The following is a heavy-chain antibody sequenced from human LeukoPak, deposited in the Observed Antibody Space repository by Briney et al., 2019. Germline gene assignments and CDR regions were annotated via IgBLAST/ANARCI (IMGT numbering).Heavy chain of an antibody. CDR1: GGTFNSYA. D-gene: IGHD3-22*01. J-gene: IGHJ4*02. CDR2: IIPIFGIA. CDR3: ARVIDSSGYYYFDY. V-gene: IGHV1-69*10. Sequence: SVKVSYKASGGTFNSYAISWVRQAPGQGLEWMGRIIPIFGIANYAQKFQGRVTITADKSTSTAYMELSSLRSEDTAVYYCARVIDSSGYYYFDYWGQGTLVTVSS.